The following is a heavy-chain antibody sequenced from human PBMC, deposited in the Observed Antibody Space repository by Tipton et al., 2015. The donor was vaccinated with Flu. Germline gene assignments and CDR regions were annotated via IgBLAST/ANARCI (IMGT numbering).Heavy chain of an antibody. Sequence: TLSLTCTISGHSISSDYYWGWIRQFPGKGLEWIGTVSRTGSTIYNPSLKSRVTLSIDTSKNQFSLKMKSVTATDMAVYYCARRDYSNYVSEPKNWFDSWGQGVLVIVSS. CDR1: GHSISSDYY. V-gene: IGHV4-38-2*02. J-gene: IGHJ5*01. D-gene: IGHD4-11*01. CDR3: ARRDYSNYVSEPKNWFDS. CDR2: VSRTGST.